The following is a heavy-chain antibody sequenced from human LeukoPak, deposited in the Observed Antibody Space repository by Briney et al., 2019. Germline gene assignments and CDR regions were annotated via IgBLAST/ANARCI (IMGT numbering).Heavy chain of an antibody. CDR1: GFTFSSYA. CDR3: AKVFPILTGYHIFDY. V-gene: IGHV3-23*01. D-gene: IGHD3-9*01. CDR2: ISGSGGST. Sequence: GGSLRLSCAASGFTFSSYAMSWVRQAPGKGLEWVSAISGSGGSTYYADSVKGRFTISRDNCKNTLYLQMNSLRAEDTAVYYCAKVFPILTGYHIFDYWGQGTLVTVSS. J-gene: IGHJ4*02.